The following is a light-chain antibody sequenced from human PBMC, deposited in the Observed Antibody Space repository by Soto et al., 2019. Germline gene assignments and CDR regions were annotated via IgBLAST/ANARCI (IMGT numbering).Light chain of an antibody. V-gene: IGLV2-14*01. Sequence: QSALTQPASVSGSPGQSITISCTGTSTDVGGYNHVSWYQQYPGKAPKLMIYEVSNRPSGVSDRFSGSKSGNTASLTISGLQAEDEADYYCSSYTTANSHVLFGGGTKLTVL. CDR2: EVS. CDR1: STDVGGYNH. CDR3: SSYTTANSHVL. J-gene: IGLJ2*01.